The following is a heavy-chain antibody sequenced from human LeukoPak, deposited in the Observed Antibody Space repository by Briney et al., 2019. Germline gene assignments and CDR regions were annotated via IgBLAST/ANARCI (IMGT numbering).Heavy chain of an antibody. CDR3: ARGGVGATSAFDY. CDR2: ISSSSSYI. Sequence: KPGRSLRLSCAASGFTFSSYGMHWVRQAPGKGLEWVSSISSSSSYIYYADSVKGRFTISRDNAKNSLYLQMNSLRAEDTAVYYCARGGVGATSAFDYWGQGTLVTVSS. CDR1: GFTFSSYG. D-gene: IGHD1-26*01. J-gene: IGHJ4*02. V-gene: IGHV3-21*01.